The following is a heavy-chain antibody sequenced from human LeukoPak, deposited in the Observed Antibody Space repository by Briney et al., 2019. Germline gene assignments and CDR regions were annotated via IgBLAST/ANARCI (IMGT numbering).Heavy chain of an antibody. CDR3: ARAGFGVVGFDY. CDR2: INPNSGGT. CDR1: GYTFTGYY. Sequence: ASVKVSCKASGYTFTGYYMHWVRQAPGQGLEWMGWINPNSGGTNYAQKFQGRVTMTRDTSTSTVYMELSSLRSEDTAVYYCARAGFGVVGFDYWGQGTLVTVSS. D-gene: IGHD3-3*01. V-gene: IGHV1-2*02. J-gene: IGHJ4*02.